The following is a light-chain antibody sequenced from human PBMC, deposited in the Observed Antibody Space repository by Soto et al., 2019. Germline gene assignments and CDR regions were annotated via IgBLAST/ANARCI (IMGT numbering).Light chain of an antibody. CDR1: HSVSSSY. CDR2: GAS. Sequence: DIVLTQSPGTLSLSPGERATLSCRASHSVSSSYLAWYQQKPGQAPRLLIYGASSRATGIPDRFSGSGSGTDFTLTISRLEPEAFAVYYCQQYGSFFGQGTKLEIK. CDR3: QQYGSF. J-gene: IGKJ2*01. V-gene: IGKV3-20*01.